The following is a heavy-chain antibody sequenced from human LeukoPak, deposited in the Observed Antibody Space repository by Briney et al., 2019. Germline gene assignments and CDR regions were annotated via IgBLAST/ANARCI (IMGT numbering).Heavy chain of an antibody. D-gene: IGHD1-26*01. CDR1: GFTFSTYD. CDR2: ISGSAGST. J-gene: IGHJ4*02. CDR3: AKDSSSGTYFDY. V-gene: IGHV3-23*01. Sequence: GGSLRLSCAVSGFTFSTYDMSWVHQAPGKGLEWVSAISGSAGSTYYADSVKGRFTISRDNSKNTLYLQLKSLRAEDTAVYYCAKDSSSGTYFDYWGQGTLVTVSS.